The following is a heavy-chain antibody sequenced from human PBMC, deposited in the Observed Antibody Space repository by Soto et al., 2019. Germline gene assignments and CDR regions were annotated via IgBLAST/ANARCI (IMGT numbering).Heavy chain of an antibody. J-gene: IGHJ6*02. D-gene: IGHD2-8*01. CDR1: GYGFTNYY. V-gene: IGHV1-46*01. CDR3: ARCTPYTNMCSYHAMDV. Sequence: GAAVKLYCKXSGYGFTNYYRDGGLQAQGQGLEWMGIVDPSDDSTNYAQKFQGRVTMTRDTSTSTSYMELSSLRSEDTAVYYCARCTPYTNMCSYHAMDVWGQGTTVTVSS. CDR2: VDPSDDST.